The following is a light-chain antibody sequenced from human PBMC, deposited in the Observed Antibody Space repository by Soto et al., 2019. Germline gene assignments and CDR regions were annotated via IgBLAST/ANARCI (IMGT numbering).Light chain of an antibody. J-gene: IGKJ1*01. CDR2: GAS. CDR1: QSVSSN. CDR3: QHYHNWPRT. V-gene: IGKV3-15*01. Sequence: EIVMTQSPATLSVSPGERATLSCRASQSVSSNLVWYQQKPGQAPRLLIYGASTRATGIPARFSGSGSGTEFTLTISSLQYEDFAVYYCQHYHNWPRTPGHGTKVEIK.